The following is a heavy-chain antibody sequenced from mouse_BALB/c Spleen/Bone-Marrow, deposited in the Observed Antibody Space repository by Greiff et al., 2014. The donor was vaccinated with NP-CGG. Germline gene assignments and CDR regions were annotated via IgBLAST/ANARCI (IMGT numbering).Heavy chain of an antibody. CDR1: GYTFTSYT. CDR2: INPSSGYT. V-gene: IGHV1-4*01. D-gene: IGHD1-1*01. CDR3: ARSLRWYFDV. J-gene: IGHJ1*01. Sequence: VQLQESGAELARPGASVKMSCKASGYTFTSYTMHWVKQRPGQGLEWIGYINPSSGYTNYNQKFKDKATLTADKSSSTAYMQLSSLTSEDSAAYYCARSLRWYFDVWGAGTTVTVSS.